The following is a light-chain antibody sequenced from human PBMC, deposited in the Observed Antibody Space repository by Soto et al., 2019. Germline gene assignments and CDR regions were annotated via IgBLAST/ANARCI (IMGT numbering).Light chain of an antibody. Sequence: ELVLTQSPVALSLSSGERATLSCRASQSVSSTLLTWYQQKPGQAPRLLIYGVSTRATGVPARFSGSRSGPEFTLTINSLQSEDFAIYYCQPYNNWPLTFGGGTKVDIK. CDR1: QSVSST. CDR2: GVS. J-gene: IGKJ4*01. CDR3: QPYNNWPLT. V-gene: IGKV3-15*01.